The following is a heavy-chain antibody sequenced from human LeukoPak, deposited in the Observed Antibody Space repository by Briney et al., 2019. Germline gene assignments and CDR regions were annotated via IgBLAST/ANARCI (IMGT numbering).Heavy chain of an antibody. J-gene: IGHJ4*02. CDR2: TYTSGST. D-gene: IGHD4-17*01. Sequence: PSETLSLTCTVSGGSISSYYWSWIRQPAGKGLEWIGRTYTSGSTDYSPSLKSRVTMSVDTSKNQFSLKLSAVTAADTAVYFCARRYGDYMLDFWGQGTLVTVSS. CDR1: GGSISSYY. V-gene: IGHV4-4*07. CDR3: ARRYGDYMLDF.